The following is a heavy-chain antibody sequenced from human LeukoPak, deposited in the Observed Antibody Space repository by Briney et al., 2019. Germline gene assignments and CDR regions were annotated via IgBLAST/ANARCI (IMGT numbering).Heavy chain of an antibody. CDR1: GFTFSSYG. Sequence: LGGSLRLSCAASGFTFSSYGMHWVRQAPGKGLEWVAVISYDGSNKYYADSVKGRFTISRDISKNTVDLQLNSLRAEDTAVYYCASGKETSMAQGYWGQGTLVTVSS. J-gene: IGHJ4*02. CDR2: ISYDGSNK. CDR3: ASGKETSMAQGY. V-gene: IGHV3-30*03. D-gene: IGHD5-18*01.